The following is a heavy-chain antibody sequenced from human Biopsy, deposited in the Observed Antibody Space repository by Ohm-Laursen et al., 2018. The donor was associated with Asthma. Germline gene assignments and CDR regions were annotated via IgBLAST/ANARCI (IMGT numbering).Heavy chain of an antibody. Sequence: SQTLSLTCSVSGGYIDSHDWSWCWIRQSPGKGLQWLGYAHFSGSTHYNPPLDRRIRMSVDTSKSQVSLSLTSVSAADTAVYFCARVRRYGDIFFGMDVWGQGTTVTVSS. CDR3: ARVRRYGDIFFGMDV. D-gene: IGHD4-17*01. V-gene: IGHV4-30-4*01. CDR2: AHFSGST. CDR1: GGYIDSHDWS. J-gene: IGHJ6*01.